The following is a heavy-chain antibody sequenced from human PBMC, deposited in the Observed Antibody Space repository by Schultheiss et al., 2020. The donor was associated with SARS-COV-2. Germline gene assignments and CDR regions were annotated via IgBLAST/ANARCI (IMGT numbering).Heavy chain of an antibody. CDR2: ISGSGGST. Sequence: GESLKISCAASGFTFSSYAMSWVRQAPGKGLEWVSAISGSGGSTYYADSVKGRFTISRDNSKNTLYLQMNSLRAEDTAVYYCAKDRRREYYDFWSRDGMDVWGQGTTVTVSS. CDR1: GFTFSSYA. D-gene: IGHD3-3*01. CDR3: AKDRRREYYDFWSRDGMDV. V-gene: IGHV3-23*01. J-gene: IGHJ6*02.